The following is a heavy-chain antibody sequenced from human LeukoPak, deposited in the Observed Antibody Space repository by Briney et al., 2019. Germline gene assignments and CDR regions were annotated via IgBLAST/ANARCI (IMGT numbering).Heavy chain of an antibody. V-gene: IGHV1-18*01. J-gene: IGHJ3*02. CDR1: GYTFTSYG. D-gene: IGHD3-9*01. Sequence: GSVKVSCKASGYTFTSYGISWERQAPGQGLEWMGWISAYNGNTNYAQKFQGRVTITRDTSARTAYVELSSLRSEDTAVYYCARDLRTLRYFDWYNDAFDIWGQGTMVTVSS. CDR2: ISAYNGNT. CDR3: ARDLRTLRYFDWYNDAFDI.